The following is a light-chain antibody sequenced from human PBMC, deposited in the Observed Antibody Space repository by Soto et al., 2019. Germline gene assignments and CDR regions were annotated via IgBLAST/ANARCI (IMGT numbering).Light chain of an antibody. J-gene: IGLJ2*01. CDR3: SSYTTIKTVV. V-gene: IGLV2-14*01. CDR1: SSDVGGYNY. CDR2: EVS. Sequence: QSALTQPASVSGSPGQSITISCTGTSSDVGGYNYVSWYQQLPGKAPKLMIYEVSNRPSGISDRFSGFKSANTAYLTISGVQPEDEADYHCSSYTTIKTVVFGGGTKLTVL.